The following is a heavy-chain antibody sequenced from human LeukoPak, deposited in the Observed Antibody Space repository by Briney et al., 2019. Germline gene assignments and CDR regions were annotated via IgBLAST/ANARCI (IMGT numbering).Heavy chain of an antibody. CDR3: AKGRGWEANYYYYYMDV. Sequence: GGSLRLSCAASGFTFSSFALSWVRQAPGKGLEWVSAISGSDGSTNYADSVKGRFTISRDNSKNTLYLQMNSLRAEDTAVYYCAKGRGWEANYYYYYMDVWGKGTTVTISS. J-gene: IGHJ6*03. CDR2: ISGSDGST. CDR1: GFTFSSFA. V-gene: IGHV3-23*01. D-gene: IGHD1-26*01.